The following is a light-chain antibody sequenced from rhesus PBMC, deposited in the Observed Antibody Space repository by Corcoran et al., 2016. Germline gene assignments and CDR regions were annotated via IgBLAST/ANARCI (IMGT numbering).Light chain of an antibody. CDR3: MQYAHLLT. Sequence: DVVMTQSPLALPTTPGQPASISCRSSQSLGQSNGKTYVSWFQQKPGQPPRLLIYKVSNRYSGGPDSISGSGAGTDFTLKISRVEAEDVGVYSCMQYAHLLTFVECTKVEI. V-gene: IGKV2-65*01. CDR1: QSLGQSNGKTY. CDR2: KVS. J-gene: IGKJ4*01.